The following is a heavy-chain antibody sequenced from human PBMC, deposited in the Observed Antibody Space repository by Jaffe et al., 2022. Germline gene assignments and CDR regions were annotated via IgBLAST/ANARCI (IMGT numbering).Heavy chain of an antibody. Sequence: QVQLQESGPGLVKPSETLSLTCAVSGYSISSGYYWGWIRQPPGKGLEWIGSIYHSGSTYYNPSLKSRVTISVDTSKNQFSLKLSSVTAADTAVYYCARGSLWLAHPNWFDPWGQGTLVTVSS. CDR2: IYHSGST. J-gene: IGHJ5*02. D-gene: IGHD2-15*01. CDR1: GYSISSGYY. V-gene: IGHV4-38-2*01. CDR3: ARGSLWLAHPNWFDP.